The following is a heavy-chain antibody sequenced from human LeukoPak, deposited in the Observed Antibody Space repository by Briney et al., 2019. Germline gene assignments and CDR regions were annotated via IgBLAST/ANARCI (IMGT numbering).Heavy chain of an antibody. Sequence: PGGSLRLSCAASGFTFSSYSMNWVRQAPGKGLEWVSSINVSPAYISYADSVKGRFTISRDNAKNSLYLQMNSLRAEDTAVYFCARDLNWGAGALDIWGQGTMVTVSS. CDR2: INVSPAYI. D-gene: IGHD7-27*01. CDR3: ARDLNWGAGALDI. V-gene: IGHV3-21*01. CDR1: GFTFSSYS. J-gene: IGHJ3*02.